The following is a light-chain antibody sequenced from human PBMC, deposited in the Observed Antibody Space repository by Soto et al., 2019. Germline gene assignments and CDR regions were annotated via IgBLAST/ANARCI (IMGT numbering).Light chain of an antibody. J-gene: IGKJ2*01. CDR2: AAS. CDR3: QQTSSTPPT. Sequence: DIQLTQSPSSLSASVGDRVTITCRASQTITTFLHWYRQTPGKAPDLLVYAASSLQSGVSSRFSGSGSGTDFTLTISSLQPADFATFYCQQTSSTPPTFGQGTTLEIK. CDR1: QTITTF. V-gene: IGKV1-39*01.